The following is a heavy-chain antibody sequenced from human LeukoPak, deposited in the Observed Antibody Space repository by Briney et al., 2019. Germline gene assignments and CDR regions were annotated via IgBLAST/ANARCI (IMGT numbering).Heavy chain of an antibody. D-gene: IGHD3-22*01. Sequence: SETLSLTCSVSGGSISSGDYYWSWFHQPPGKGLEWIGYIYNSGNTYYNPSLRSRVAISVDTSKNQFSLRLSSVTSADTAVYFCARTQTMMGAFDIWGQGTMVTVSS. V-gene: IGHV4-30-4*01. CDR2: IYNSGNT. CDR3: ARTQTMMGAFDI. CDR1: GGSISSGDYY. J-gene: IGHJ3*02.